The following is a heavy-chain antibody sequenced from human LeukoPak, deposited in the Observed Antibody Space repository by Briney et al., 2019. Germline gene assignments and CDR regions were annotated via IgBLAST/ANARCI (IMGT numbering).Heavy chain of an antibody. CDR2: IYYSGST. V-gene: IGHV4-39*01. CDR3: AGKTWARDRGTSPGWYFDL. CDR1: GGSISSSSYY. J-gene: IGHJ2*01. D-gene: IGHD3-10*01. Sequence: PSETLSLTCTVSGGSISSSSYYWGWIRQPPGKGLEWIGSIYYSGSTYYNPSLKSRVTISVDTSKNQFSLKLSSVTAADTAVYYCAGKTWARDRGTSPGWYFDLWGRGTLVTVSS.